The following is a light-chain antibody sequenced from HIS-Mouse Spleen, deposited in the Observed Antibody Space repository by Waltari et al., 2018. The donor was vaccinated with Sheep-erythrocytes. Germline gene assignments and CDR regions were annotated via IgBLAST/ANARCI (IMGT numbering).Light chain of an antibody. CDR2: DAS. V-gene: IGKV1-33*01. Sequence: DIQLPQSPSSLSASVGDRVHITCQASQDISNYLNWYQQKPGKAPKLLIYDASNLETGVPSRFSGSGSGTDFTFTISSLQPEDIATYYCQQYDNLLTFGGGTKVEIK. CDR3: QQYDNLLT. CDR1: QDISNY. J-gene: IGKJ4*01.